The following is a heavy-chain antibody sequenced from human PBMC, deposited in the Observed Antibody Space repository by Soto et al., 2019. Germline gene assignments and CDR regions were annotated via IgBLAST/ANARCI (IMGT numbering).Heavy chain of an antibody. CDR2: INLDGSEK. J-gene: IGHJ2*01. CDR3: ARARIDL. Sequence: EVQLVESGGGLVQPGGSLRLCCAASGFTFSTYWMTWVRQAPGKGLEWVANINLDGSEKYYVDSVKGRFSISRDNVKNSLYLQLNSLRAEDTALYYCARARIDLWGRGTLVTVSS. V-gene: IGHV3-7*01. CDR1: GFTFSTYW.